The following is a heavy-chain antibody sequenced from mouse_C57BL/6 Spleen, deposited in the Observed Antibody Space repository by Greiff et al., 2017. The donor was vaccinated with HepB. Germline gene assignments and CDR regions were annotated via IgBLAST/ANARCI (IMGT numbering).Heavy chain of an antibody. J-gene: IGHJ1*03. V-gene: IGHV2-2*01. CDR3: ARRNYYYGSSYGYFDV. D-gene: IGHD1-1*01. CDR2: IWSGGST. CDR1: GFSLTSYG. Sequence: VQLQQSGPGLVQPSQSLSITCTVSGFSLTSYGVHWVRQSPGKGLEWLGVIWSGGSTDYNAAFISRLSISKDNSKSQVFFKMNSLQADDTAIYYCARRNYYYGSSYGYFDVWGTGTTVTVSS.